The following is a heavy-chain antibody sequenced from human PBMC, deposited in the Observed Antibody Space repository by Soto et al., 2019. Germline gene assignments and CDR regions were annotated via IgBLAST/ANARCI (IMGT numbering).Heavy chain of an antibody. CDR2: VYSGST. Sequence: QVQLQESGPGLVKASESLSLTCTVSGGSISGYYWSWIRQPPGKGLEWIGYVYSGSTNYNPSLKSRATISVATAKNQFSLKLSSVTAADTTLYYCARDSRSDDGWIDTWGQGTLVTVSS. CDR1: GGSISGYY. CDR3: ARDSRSDDGWIDT. V-gene: IGHV4-59*01. J-gene: IGHJ5*02. D-gene: IGHD1-1*01.